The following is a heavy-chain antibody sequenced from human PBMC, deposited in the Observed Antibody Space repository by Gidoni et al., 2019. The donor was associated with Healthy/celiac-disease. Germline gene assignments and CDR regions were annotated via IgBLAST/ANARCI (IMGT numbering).Heavy chain of an antibody. J-gene: IGHJ3*02. Sequence: EVQLVESGGGLVQPGRSLRLSCAASGFTFDDYAMHWVRQAPGKGLEWVSGISWNSGSIGYADSVKGRFTISRDNAKNSLYLQMNSLRAEDTALYYCAKVSIVGANDDAFDIWGQGTMVTVSS. D-gene: IGHD1-26*01. CDR3: AKVSIVGANDDAFDI. CDR1: GFTFDDYA. CDR2: ISWNSGSI. V-gene: IGHV3-9*01.